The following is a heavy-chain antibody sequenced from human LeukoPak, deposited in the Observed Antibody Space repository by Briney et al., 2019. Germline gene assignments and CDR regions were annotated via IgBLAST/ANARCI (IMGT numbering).Heavy chain of an antibody. Sequence: PGGSLRLSCAASGFTFNIYAMSWVRLAPGKGLEWVANIKQDGSEKNYVDSVKGRFTISRDNAKNSMSLQMNSLRAEDTAVYYCTREGILAGVDYWGQGTLVTVSS. CDR3: TREGILAGVDY. CDR1: GFTFNIYA. D-gene: IGHD6-13*01. V-gene: IGHV3-7*01. CDR2: IKQDGSEK. J-gene: IGHJ4*02.